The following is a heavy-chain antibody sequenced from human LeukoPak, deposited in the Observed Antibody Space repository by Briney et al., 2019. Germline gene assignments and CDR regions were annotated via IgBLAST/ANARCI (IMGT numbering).Heavy chain of an antibody. V-gene: IGHV3-23*05. J-gene: IGHJ4*02. CDR1: EFIFSDYA. CDR3: AKFEGATIPGWFNDY. D-gene: IGHD6-19*01. Sequence: AGGSLRLSCAASEFIFSDYAMGWVRQAPGKGLEWVSTIDKTTYPTFYADSVKGRFTISRDNSKNTLYLQMNSLRTEDTAVYFCAKFEGATIPGWFNDYWGQEILVTVSS. CDR2: IDKTTYPT.